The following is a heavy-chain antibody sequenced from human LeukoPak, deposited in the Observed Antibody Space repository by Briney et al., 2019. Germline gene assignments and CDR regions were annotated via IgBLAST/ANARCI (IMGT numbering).Heavy chain of an antibody. D-gene: IGHD6-6*01. CDR3: VRGIKYSRIQPNWVDT. V-gene: IGHV3-64D*06. J-gene: IGHJ5*01. CDR2: ISRYGCST. CDR1: GFTFSRYD. Sequence: SVTLSCLASGFTFSRYDLHWVRPAPGKGLEYVSAISRYGCSTYYADSVKGRFTLSRDNSKNTLYLQMNSLGGEDTAVYYFVRGIKYSRIQPNWVDTSGHGTLVSVSS.